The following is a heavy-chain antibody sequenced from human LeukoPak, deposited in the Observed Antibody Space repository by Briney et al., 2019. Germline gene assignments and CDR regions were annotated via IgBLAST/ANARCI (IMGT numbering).Heavy chain of an antibody. J-gene: IGHJ4*02. CDR2: ISWNSGSI. Sequence: GGSLRLSCAASGFTFDDYAMHWVRQAPGKGLEWVSGISWNSGSIGYADSVKGRFTISRDNAKNSLYLQMNSLRAEDTALYYCAKDGYSYGAGVDYWGQGTLVTVSS. D-gene: IGHD5-18*01. CDR1: GFTFDDYA. CDR3: AKDGYSYGAGVDY. V-gene: IGHV3-9*01.